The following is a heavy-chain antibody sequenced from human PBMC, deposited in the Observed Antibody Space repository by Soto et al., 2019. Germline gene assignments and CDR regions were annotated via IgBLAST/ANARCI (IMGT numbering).Heavy chain of an antibody. Sequence: GASVKVSCKASGYTFASYDINWVRQATGQGLEWMGWMNPNSGKTGYAQKFQGRVTMTRNTSISTAYMELSSLRSEDTAVYYCARGLVVYGDYKVVRLYYYYYYMDVWGKGTTVTVS. CDR2: MNPNSGKT. D-gene: IGHD4-17*01. V-gene: IGHV1-8*01. J-gene: IGHJ6*03. CDR1: GYTFASYD. CDR3: ARGLVVYGDYKVVRLYYYYYYMDV.